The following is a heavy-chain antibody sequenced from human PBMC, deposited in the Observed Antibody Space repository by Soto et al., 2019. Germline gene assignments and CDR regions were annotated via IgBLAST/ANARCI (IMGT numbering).Heavy chain of an antibody. CDR3: ARWSNHKVVDP. CDR1: GFTFRRHG. J-gene: IGHJ5*02. D-gene: IGHD2-8*02. CDR2: IWYDGSEQ. Sequence: QEQLVESGGGVVQPGMSLRLSCEGSGFTFRRHGMHWVRQSLGKGLEWLAVIWYDGSEQYYADSVKGRFTISRDNSKNMLYLQLNTLTVEDTAVYYCARWSNHKVVDPWGQGTMVTVS. V-gene: IGHV3-33*03.